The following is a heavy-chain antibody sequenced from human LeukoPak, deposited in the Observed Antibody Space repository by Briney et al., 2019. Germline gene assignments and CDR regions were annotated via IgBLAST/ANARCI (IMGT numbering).Heavy chain of an antibody. CDR1: GYTFTSYS. CDR3: ARAGGAPAY. J-gene: IGHJ4*02. Sequence: ASVKVSCKASGYTFTSYSISWVRQAPGQGLEWMGWISAYNGNTNYAQKFQGRVTMTTDTFTSTAYMELRSLTSDDTAMYYCARAGGAPAYWGQGTLVTVSS. CDR2: ISAYNGNT. V-gene: IGHV1-18*01. D-gene: IGHD3-16*01.